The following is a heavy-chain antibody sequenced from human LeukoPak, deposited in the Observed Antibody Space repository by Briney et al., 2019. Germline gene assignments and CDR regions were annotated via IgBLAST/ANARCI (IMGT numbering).Heavy chain of an antibody. J-gene: IGHJ3*01. CDR1: GFTFSSYS. CDR3: ARDLGYYDSSGFP. V-gene: IGHV3-21*01. D-gene: IGHD3-22*01. CDR2: ISSSSNYI. Sequence: GGSLRLSCAASGFTFSSYSMNWVRQAPGKGLEWVSSISSSSNYIYYADSVKGRYTISRDNAKNSLFLQMNSLRAEDTAVYYCARDLGYYDSSGFPWGQGTMVTVSS.